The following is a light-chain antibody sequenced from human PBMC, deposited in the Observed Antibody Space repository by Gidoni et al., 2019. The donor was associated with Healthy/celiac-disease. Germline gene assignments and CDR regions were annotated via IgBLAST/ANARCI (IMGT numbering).Light chain of an antibody. CDR2: KAS. Sequence: DTLMTHSPSTLSASVGDRVTITCRASQSISSLLDWYQQKPGKAPKPLIYKASSLESGVPSRFSGSGSGTEVTLTISSLQPEDFATYYCQQYNSYPWTFGQGTKVEIK. J-gene: IGKJ1*01. CDR3: QQYNSYPWT. V-gene: IGKV1-5*03. CDR1: QSISSL.